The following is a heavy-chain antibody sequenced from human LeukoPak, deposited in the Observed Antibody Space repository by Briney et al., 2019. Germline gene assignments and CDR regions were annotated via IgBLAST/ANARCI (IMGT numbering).Heavy chain of an antibody. CDR3: AKCGLSSTSCYIDMDV. J-gene: IGHJ6*02. Sequence: GGSLRLSCAASGFTFSSYAMSWVRQAPGKGLEWVSVISGSGGSTNYADSVKGRFTISRDNPKNTLYLQMSSLRVEDTAIYYCAKCGLSSTSCYIDMDVWGQGTTVTVSS. CDR2: ISGSGGST. D-gene: IGHD2-2*02. CDR1: GFTFSSYA. V-gene: IGHV3-23*01.